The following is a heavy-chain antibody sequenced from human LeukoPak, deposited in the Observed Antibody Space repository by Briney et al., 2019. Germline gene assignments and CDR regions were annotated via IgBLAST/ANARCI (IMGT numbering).Heavy chain of an antibody. CDR1: GFTFSSYA. J-gene: IGHJ4*02. V-gene: IGHV3-23*01. CDR2: ISGSGGST. CDR3: AKSWKGYSSSWYGDY. D-gene: IGHD6-13*01. Sequence: GGSLRLSCAASGFTFSSYAMSWVRQAPGKGLEWVSAISGSGGSTYYADSVKGRFTISRDNSKNTLYLQMNSLRAEDTAVYYCAKSWKGYSSSWYGDYWGQGTLVTVSS.